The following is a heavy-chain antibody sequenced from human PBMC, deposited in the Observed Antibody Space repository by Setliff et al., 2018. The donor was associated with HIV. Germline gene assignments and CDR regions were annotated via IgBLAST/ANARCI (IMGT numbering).Heavy chain of an antibody. D-gene: IGHD6-19*01. CDR2: IYHSGST. V-gene: IGHV4-34*01. CDR1: GGSFSGFY. J-gene: IGHJ6*02. Sequence: SETLSLTCAVYGGSFSGFYWTFIRQSPGKGLEWIGEIYHSGSTNYNPSLKSRVTISVDKSKNQFSLKLSSVTAADTAVYYCARVRVTGIAVAGTYYYYGVDVWGQGTTVTVSS. CDR3: ARVRVTGIAVAGTYYYYGVDV.